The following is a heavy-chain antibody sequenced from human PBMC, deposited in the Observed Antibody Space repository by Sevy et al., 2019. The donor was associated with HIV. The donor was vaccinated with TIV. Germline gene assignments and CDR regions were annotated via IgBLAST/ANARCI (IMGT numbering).Heavy chain of an antibody. CDR1: GFTFSSYS. CDR3: ARDGDCSSTSCYFYYCYGMDV. D-gene: IGHD2-2*01. J-gene: IGHJ6*02. V-gene: IGHV3-21*01. CDR2: ISSSSSYI. Sequence: GGSLRLSCAASGFTFSSYSMNWVRQAPGKGLEWVSSISSSSSYIYYADSVKGRFTISRDNAKNSLYLQMNSLRAEDTAVYYCARDGDCSSTSCYFYYCYGMDVWGQGTTVTVSS.